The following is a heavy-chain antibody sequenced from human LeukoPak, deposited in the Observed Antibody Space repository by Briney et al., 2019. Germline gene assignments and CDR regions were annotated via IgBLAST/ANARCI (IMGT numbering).Heavy chain of an antibody. CDR1: GFTFSSYG. V-gene: IGHV3-30*02. J-gene: IGHJ6*03. CDR2: IRYDGSNK. CDR3: ARDDRAVVIRIYYYYYMDV. Sequence: GGSLRLSCAASGFTFSSYGMHWVRQAPGKGLEWVAFIRYDGSNKYYADSVKGRFTISRDNSKNTLYLQMNSLRAEDTAVYYCARDDRAVVIRIYYYYYMDVWGKGTTVTISS. D-gene: IGHD3-22*01.